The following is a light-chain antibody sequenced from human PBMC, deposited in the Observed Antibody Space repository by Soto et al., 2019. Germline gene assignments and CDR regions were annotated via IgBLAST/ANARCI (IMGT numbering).Light chain of an antibody. CDR3: QQVNGYPFT. J-gene: IGKJ4*02. CDR2: AAS. V-gene: IGKV1-9*01. Sequence: DIQLTQSPSFLSASVGDTVTITCRASQDISTSLAWYQQKPGMAPKLLIYAASTLHSGVPTRFSGSGSGTEFTLTVSGLQHEDVATYSCQQVNGYPFTFGGGTKVEI. CDR1: QDISTS.